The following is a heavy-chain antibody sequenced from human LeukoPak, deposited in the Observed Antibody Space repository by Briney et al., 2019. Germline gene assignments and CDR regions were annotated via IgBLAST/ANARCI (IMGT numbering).Heavy chain of an antibody. CDR3: ARIRSSGSDY. V-gene: IGHV3-30-3*01. CDR2: ISYDGSNK. J-gene: IGHJ4*02. CDR1: GFLFSSYA. Sequence: GGSLRLSCAASGFLFSSYAIHWVRQAPGKGLEWVAVISYDGSNKNYADSVKGRFTVSRDNAKNSLYLQMNSLRAEDTAVYYCARIRSSGSDYWGQGTLVTVSS. D-gene: IGHD6-19*01.